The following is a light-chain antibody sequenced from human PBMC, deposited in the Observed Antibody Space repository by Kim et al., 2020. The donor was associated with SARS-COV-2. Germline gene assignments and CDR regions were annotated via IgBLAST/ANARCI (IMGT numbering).Light chain of an antibody. CDR2: AAS. J-gene: IGKJ4*01. CDR3: QQYYSYPLT. Sequence: ASTRDRVTITCRASQGISSYLACYQQKPGKSPKLLIYAASTLQSGVPSRFSGSGSGTDFTLTISCLQSEDFATYYCQQYYSYPLTFGGGTKVDIK. CDR1: QGISSY. V-gene: IGKV1-8*01.